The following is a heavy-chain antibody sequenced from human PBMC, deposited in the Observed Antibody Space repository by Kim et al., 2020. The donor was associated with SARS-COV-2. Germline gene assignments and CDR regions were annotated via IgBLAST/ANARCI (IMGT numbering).Heavy chain of an antibody. D-gene: IGHD3-10*01. V-gene: IGHV1-69*13. Sequence: SVKVSCKASGGTFSSYAISWVRQAPGQGLEWMGGIIPIFGTANYAQKFQGRVTITADESTSTAYMELSSLRSEGTAVYYCARDRRTYYGSGSYMYFQHWGQGTLVTVSS. J-gene: IGHJ1*01. CDR2: IIPIFGTA. CDR1: GGTFSSYA. CDR3: ARDRRTYYGSGSYMYFQH.